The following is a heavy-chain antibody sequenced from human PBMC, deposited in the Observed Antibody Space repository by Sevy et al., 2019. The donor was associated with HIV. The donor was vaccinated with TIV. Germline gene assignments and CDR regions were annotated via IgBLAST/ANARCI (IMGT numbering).Heavy chain of an antibody. CDR1: GFTFSNAR. Sequence: GGSLRLSCAASGFTFSNARMSWVRQAPGKGLEWVGRIKSKTDGGTTDYAAPVKGRFTISTDPSKNTLYLQMNSLKTEDTAIYYCTTDSKKRRLSALLDYWGQGTLVTVSS. CDR3: TTDSKKRRLSALLDY. CDR2: IKSKTDGGTT. J-gene: IGHJ4*02. V-gene: IGHV3-15*01.